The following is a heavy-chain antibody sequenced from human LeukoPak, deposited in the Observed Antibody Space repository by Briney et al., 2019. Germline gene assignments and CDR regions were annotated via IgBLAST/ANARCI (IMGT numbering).Heavy chain of an antibody. CDR2: IKEDGSEK. J-gene: IGHJ4*02. CDR3: ARDYGSGSYSLDY. CDR1: GFTLSTYW. V-gene: IGHV3-7*01. Sequence: PGGSLRLSCAASGFTLSTYWMSWVRQAPGKGLEWVANIKEDGSEKYYVDSVKGRFTISRDNAKNSLYLQMNSLRAEDTAVYYCARDYGSGSYSLDYWGQGTLVTVSS. D-gene: IGHD3-10*01.